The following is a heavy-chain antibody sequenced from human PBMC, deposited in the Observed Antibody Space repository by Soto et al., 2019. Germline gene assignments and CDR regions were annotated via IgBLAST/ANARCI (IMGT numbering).Heavy chain of an antibody. J-gene: IGHJ4*02. D-gene: IGHD3-16*01. CDR2: ISGSGGST. V-gene: IGHV3-23*01. CDR3: ARDARNADYDY. CDR1: GFTFSSYA. Sequence: GGSLRLSCAASGFTFSSYAMSWVRQAPGKGLEWVSAISGSGGSTYYADSVKGRFTISRDNSKNTLYTQMNSLRDEDTAVYYCARDARNADYDYWGQGTLVTVSS.